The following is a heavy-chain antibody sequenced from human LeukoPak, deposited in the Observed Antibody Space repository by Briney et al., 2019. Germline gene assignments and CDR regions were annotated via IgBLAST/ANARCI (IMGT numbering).Heavy chain of an antibody. D-gene: IGHD2-2*01. Sequence: SETLSLTCTVSGYSISSGYYWGWIRQPPGKGLEWIGSIYHSGSTYYNPSLKSRVTISVDTSKNQFSLKLSSVTAADTAVYYCASFPLGYCSSTSCCSSEHGYYYMDVWGKGTTVTISS. CDR2: IYHSGST. J-gene: IGHJ6*03. CDR3: ASFPLGYCSSTSCCSSEHGYYYMDV. V-gene: IGHV4-38-2*02. CDR1: GYSISSGYY.